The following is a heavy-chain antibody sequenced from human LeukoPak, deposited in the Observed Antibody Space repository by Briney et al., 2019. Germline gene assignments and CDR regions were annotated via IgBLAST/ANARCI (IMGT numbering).Heavy chain of an antibody. J-gene: IGHJ4*02. V-gene: IGHV1-69*04. CDR2: IIPILGIA. D-gene: IGHD2-15*01. Sequence: SVKVSCKASGGTFSSYAISWVRQAPGQGLERMGRIIPILGIANYAQKFQGRVTITADKSTSTAYMELSSLRSEDTAVYYCARRLGYCSDGSCYSLNYWGQGTLVTVSS. CDR3: ARRLGYCSDGSCYSLNY. CDR1: GGTFSSYA.